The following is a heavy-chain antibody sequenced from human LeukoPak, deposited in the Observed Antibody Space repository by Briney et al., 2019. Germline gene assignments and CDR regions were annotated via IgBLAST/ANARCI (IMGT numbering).Heavy chain of an antibody. CDR1: GFTFSSNG. CDR2: ISGSGGRT. J-gene: IGHJ4*02. CDR3: AKDRAYYYGSGSYDY. D-gene: IGHD3-10*01. Sequence: GGSLRLSCAASGFTFSSNGMSWVRQAPGKWLEWVSGISGSGGRTYYADSVKGRFTISRDNSKNTLYLQMNSLRAEDTAVYYCAKDRAYYYGSGSYDYWGQGTLVTVSS. V-gene: IGHV3-23*01.